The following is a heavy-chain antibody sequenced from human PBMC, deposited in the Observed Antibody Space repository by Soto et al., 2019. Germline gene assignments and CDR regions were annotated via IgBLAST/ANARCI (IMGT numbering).Heavy chain of an antibody. Sequence: LRLSCAASGFTFSDFGMSWVRQAPGKGLEWVSVISGSGDATYYAASVKGRFTLSRDNSKNTLYLQMNSLTVADTAVYYCAKKVTIYAVDPADYWGQGTQVTVSS. J-gene: IGHJ4*02. V-gene: IGHV3-23*01. CDR3: AKKVTIYAVDPADY. CDR2: ISGSGDAT. CDR1: GFTFSDFG. D-gene: IGHD3-3*01.